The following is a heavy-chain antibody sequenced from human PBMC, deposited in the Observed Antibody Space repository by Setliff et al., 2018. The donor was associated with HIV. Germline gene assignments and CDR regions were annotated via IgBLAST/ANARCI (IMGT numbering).Heavy chain of an antibody. Sequence: LRLSCAASGFTFSDTWMSWVRQAPGKRPEWVANIKDDGRDKFYLDSVKGRFTISRDNAKNSLYLQMNSLRAEDAAVYYCAREVWSEDDNWGQGTLVTVSS. V-gene: IGHV3-7*05. CDR3: AREVWSEDDN. D-gene: IGHD3-10*01. J-gene: IGHJ4*02. CDR1: GFTFSDTW. CDR2: IKDDGRDK.